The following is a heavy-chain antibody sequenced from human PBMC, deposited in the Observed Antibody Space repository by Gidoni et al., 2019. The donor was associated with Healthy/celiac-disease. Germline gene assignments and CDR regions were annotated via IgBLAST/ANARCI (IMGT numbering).Heavy chain of an antibody. CDR3: ARLPGYYDFWSGYYIYYYYMDV. CDR1: GGSISSSSYY. D-gene: IGHD3-3*01. J-gene: IGHJ6*03. V-gene: IGHV4-39*01. Sequence: QLQLQESGPGLVKPSETLSLTCTVSGGSISSSSYYWGWIRQPPGKGLEWIGSIYYSGSTYYNPSLKSRVTISVDTSKNQFSLKLSSVTAADTAVYYCARLPGYYDFWSGYYIYYYYMDVWGKGTTVTVSS. CDR2: IYYSGST.